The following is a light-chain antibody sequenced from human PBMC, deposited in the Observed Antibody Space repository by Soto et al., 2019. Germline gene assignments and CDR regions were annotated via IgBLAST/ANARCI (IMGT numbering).Light chain of an antibody. CDR2: DDS. CDR1: NIESKS. V-gene: IGLV3-21*02. CDR3: QVSGSGSDLRGVV. Sequence: SYELTQPPSVSVAPGQTATISCGGSNIESKSVHWYQQKPDQAPVLVVFDDSDRPTGIPERFSGSNSGNTAALTISRVEAGDEADYYGQVSGSGSDLRGVVFGGGTKLTVL. J-gene: IGLJ3*02.